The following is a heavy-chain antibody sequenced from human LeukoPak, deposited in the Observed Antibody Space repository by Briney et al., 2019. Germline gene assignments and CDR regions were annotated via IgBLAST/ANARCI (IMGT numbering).Heavy chain of an antibody. Sequence: GGSLRLSCAASGFTFSSYAMYWVRQAPGKGLEWVSAIFGSGGSTHYADSVKGRFTISRDNSKNTVYLQMISLRAEETAVYYCAKTTTGYSSGRFPGWPVDYWGQGTLVTVSS. V-gene: IGHV3-23*01. J-gene: IGHJ4*02. D-gene: IGHD6-19*01. CDR1: GFTFSSYA. CDR3: AKTTTGYSSGRFPGWPVDY. CDR2: IFGSGGST.